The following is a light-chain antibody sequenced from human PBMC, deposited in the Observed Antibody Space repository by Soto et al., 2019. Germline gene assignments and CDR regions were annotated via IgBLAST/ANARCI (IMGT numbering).Light chain of an antibody. V-gene: IGKV3-20*01. CDR3: QQYGGSPYT. Sequence: EIVLTQSPGTLSLSPGDRATLSCRASQSVSSRHLAWYQQKPGQAPRLLIHSASSRATGIPGRFSGSGSETDFTLTISRLEPEDFAVYYCQQYGGSPYTFGQGTKLQIK. CDR2: SAS. J-gene: IGKJ2*01. CDR1: QSVSSRH.